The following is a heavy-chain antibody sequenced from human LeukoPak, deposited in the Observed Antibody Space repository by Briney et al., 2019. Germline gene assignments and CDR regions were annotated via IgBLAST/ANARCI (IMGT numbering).Heavy chain of an antibody. J-gene: IGHJ4*02. Sequence: SETLSLTCGVSGGSISNTNWWSWVRPPPGQGLEWIGEISLTGLTHYNPSLESRVTVSLDKSKNQLSLNLTSVTAADTAVYYCSRENGAFSPFGYWGQGILVTVLS. D-gene: IGHD2-8*01. CDR3: SRENGAFSPFGY. V-gene: IGHV4-4*02. CDR1: GGSISNTNW. CDR2: ISLTGLT.